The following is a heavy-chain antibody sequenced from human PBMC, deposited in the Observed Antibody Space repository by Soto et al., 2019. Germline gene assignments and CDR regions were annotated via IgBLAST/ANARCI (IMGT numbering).Heavy chain of an antibody. CDR3: ARDRDTAMVTAYYYGMDV. V-gene: IGHV1-69*01. D-gene: IGHD5-18*01. J-gene: IGHJ6*02. CDR1: EGTFSSYA. CDR2: IIPIFGTA. Sequence: QVQLVQSGAEVKKPGSYVKVSCNTSEGTFSSYAISWVRQAPGQGLDLMIGIIPIFGTANYAQKFQGRVNITADESTSTAYMELSSLKSEDTAVYYCARDRDTAMVTAYYYGMDVWGQGTTVTVSS.